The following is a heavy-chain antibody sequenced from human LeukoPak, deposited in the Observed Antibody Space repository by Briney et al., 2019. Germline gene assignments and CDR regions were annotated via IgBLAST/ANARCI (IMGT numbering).Heavy chain of an antibody. CDR2: TYHSGST. CDR3: ARADYGGPDY. J-gene: IGHJ4*02. D-gene: IGHD4-23*01. V-gene: IGHV4-38-2*02. CDR1: GYSISSGYF. Sequence: KPSETLSLTCTVSGYSISSGYFWGWIRQPPGKGLECIGTTYHSGSTYYNPSLKSRVTISVDTSKNQFSLKLNSVTAADTAVYYCARADYGGPDYWGQGTLVTVSS.